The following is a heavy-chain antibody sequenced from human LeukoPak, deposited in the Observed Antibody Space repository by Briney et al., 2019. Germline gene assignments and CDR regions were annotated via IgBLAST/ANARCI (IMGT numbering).Heavy chain of an antibody. D-gene: IGHD7-27*01. Sequence: GGSLRLSCAASGFTFSSYGMSWVRQAPGKGLEWVSAISGSGGSTYYADSVKGRFTISRDNPKNTLYLQMNSLRAEDTAVYYCARGSAGVSFDYWGQGTLVTVSS. V-gene: IGHV3-23*01. J-gene: IGHJ4*02. CDR2: ISGSGGST. CDR3: ARGSAGVSFDY. CDR1: GFTFSSYG.